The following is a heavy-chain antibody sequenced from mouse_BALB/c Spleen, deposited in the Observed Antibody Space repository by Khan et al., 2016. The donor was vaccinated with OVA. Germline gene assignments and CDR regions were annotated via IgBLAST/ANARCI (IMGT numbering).Heavy chain of an antibody. Sequence: EVELVESGGDLVKPGGSLKLSCSASGFTFSTYAMSWVRQTPEKRVEWVATISSGGDYIYYPDSVKGRFTISRDNAKNTLYLQMRSLRSEDTAMSYCARHNYGPFAYWGQGTLVTVSA. CDR3: ARHNYGPFAY. D-gene: IGHD1-1*01. V-gene: IGHV5-9-3*01. CDR1: GFTFSTYA. J-gene: IGHJ3*01. CDR2: ISSGGDYI.